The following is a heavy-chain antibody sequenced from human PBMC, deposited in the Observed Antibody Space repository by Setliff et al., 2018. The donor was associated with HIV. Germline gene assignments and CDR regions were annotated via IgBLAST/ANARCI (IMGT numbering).Heavy chain of an antibody. CDR1: GDALTELG. CDR2: ISAYNGNT. V-gene: IGHV1-18*01. Sequence: GASVKVSCKVSGDALTELGIHWVRQAPGQGLEWVGWISAYNGNTNYAQKLQGRVTFTTDTSTSTAYMELRSLRSDDTAVYYCARGGCGFHDGYTLYYYYMDVGGKGTTVTGSS. D-gene: IGHD5-18*01. CDR3: ARGGCGFHDGYTLYYYYMDV. J-gene: IGHJ6*03.